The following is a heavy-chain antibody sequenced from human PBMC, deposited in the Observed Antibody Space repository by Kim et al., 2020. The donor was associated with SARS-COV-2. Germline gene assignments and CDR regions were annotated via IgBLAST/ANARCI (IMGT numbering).Heavy chain of an antibody. D-gene: IGHD5-12*01. V-gene: IGHV7-4-1*02. J-gene: IGHJ3*02. CDR1: GYTFTSYA. Sequence: ASVKVSCKASGYTFTSYAMNWVRQAPGQGLEWMGWINTNTGNPTYAQGFTGRFVFSLDTSVSTAYLQISSLKAEDTAVYYCARGKVATITSKASDDAFDIWGQGTMVTVSS. CDR3: ARGKVATITSKASDDAFDI. CDR2: INTNTGNP.